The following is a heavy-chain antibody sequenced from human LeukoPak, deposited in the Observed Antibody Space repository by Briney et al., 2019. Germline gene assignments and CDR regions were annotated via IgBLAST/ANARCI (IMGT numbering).Heavy chain of an antibody. CDR2: FDPEDGET. D-gene: IGHD6-19*01. V-gene: IGHV1-24*01. Sequence: ASVKVSCKVSGYTLTELSMHWVRQAPGKGLEWMGGFDPEDGETIYAQKFQGRVTMTEDTSTDTAYMELSSLGSEDTAVYYCATATYSSGWYLTFWGQGTLVTVSS. J-gene: IGHJ4*02. CDR1: GYTLTELS. CDR3: ATATYSSGWYLTF.